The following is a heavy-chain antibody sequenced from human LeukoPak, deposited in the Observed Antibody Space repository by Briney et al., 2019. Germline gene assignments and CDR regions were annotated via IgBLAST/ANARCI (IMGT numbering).Heavy chain of an antibody. CDR3: ASKKVVPATPFDY. D-gene: IGHD2-15*01. Sequence: PGGSLRLSCAASGFTFSNYDLNWVRQAPGQGLGWVSYIRSTSSTIYYADSVKGRFTISRDNAKNSLYLQMNSLRAEDTAVYYCASKKVVPATPFDYWGQGTLVTVSS. J-gene: IGHJ4*02. V-gene: IGHV3-48*04. CDR2: IRSTSSTI. CDR1: GFTFSNYD.